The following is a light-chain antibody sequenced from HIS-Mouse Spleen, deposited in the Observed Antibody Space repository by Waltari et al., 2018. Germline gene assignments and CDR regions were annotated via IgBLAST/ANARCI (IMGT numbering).Light chain of an antibody. J-gene: IGKJ3*01. Sequence: DIQMTQSPSSVSASVGDRVTITCRASQGISSWLALYQQKQGKAPKLLIYAASSLQSGVPSRFSGSGSGTDFTLTISSLQPEDFATYYCQQANSFPLFGPGTKVDIK. CDR1: QGISSW. CDR3: QQANSFPL. CDR2: AAS. V-gene: IGKV1-12*01.